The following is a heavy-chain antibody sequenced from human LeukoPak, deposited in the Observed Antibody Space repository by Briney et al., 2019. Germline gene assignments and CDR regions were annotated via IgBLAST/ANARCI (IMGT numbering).Heavy chain of an antibody. J-gene: IGHJ4*02. V-gene: IGHV1-2*02. CDR3: ARVRCITARWLLDY. Sequence: ASVTVSCKASGYTFTGYYMHWVRQAPGQGLEWMGWINPNSGGTNYAQKFQGRVTMTRDTSISTAYMELRRLRSDDTAVYYCARVRCITARWLLDYWGQGTLVTVSS. D-gene: IGHD4-23*01. CDR1: GYTFTGYY. CDR2: INPNSGGT.